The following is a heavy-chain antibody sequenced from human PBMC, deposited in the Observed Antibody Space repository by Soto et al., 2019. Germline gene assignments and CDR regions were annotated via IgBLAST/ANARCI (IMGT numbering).Heavy chain of an antibody. CDR2: IYYSGGT. CDR3: VRSPGSWFDP. CDR1: GGSISSYY. V-gene: IGHV4-59*01. J-gene: IGHJ5*02. Sequence: PSETLSLTCTVSGGSISSYYWSWIRQPPGKGLEWIGYIYYSGGTNYNPSLKSRVTISVDTSKNQFSLKLTSVTAADTAVYYCVRSPGSWFDPWGQGTLVTVSS. D-gene: IGHD3-10*01.